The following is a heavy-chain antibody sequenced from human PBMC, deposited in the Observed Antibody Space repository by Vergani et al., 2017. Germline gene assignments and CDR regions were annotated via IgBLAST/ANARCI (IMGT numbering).Heavy chain of an antibody. CDR3: ARGGIVLMVYAIEIDH. J-gene: IGHJ4*02. V-gene: IGHV1-46*03. CDR1: GYTFSSYY. CDR2: INPSGGST. Sequence: QVQLVQSGAEVKKPGASVKVSCKASGYTFSSYYMHWVRQAPGQGLEWMGIINPSGGSTSYAQKFQGRVTMTRDTSTSTVYMELSSLRSEDTAVYYCARGGIVLMVYAIEIDHWGQGTLVTVSS. D-gene: IGHD2-8*01.